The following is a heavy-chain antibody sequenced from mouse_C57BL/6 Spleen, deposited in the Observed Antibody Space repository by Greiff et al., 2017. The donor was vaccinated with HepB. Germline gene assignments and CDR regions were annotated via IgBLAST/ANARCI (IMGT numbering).Heavy chain of an antibody. CDR3: AIITTVVAPNYWYFDV. J-gene: IGHJ1*03. CDR2: ISTYYGDA. CDR1: GYTFTDYA. D-gene: IGHD1-1*01. V-gene: IGHV1-67*01. Sequence: QVQLQQSGPELVRPGVSVKISCKGSGYTFTDYAMHWVKQSHAKSLEWIGVISTYYGDASYNQKFKDKATMTVDKSSSTAYMELARLTSEDSAVYYCAIITTVVAPNYWYFDVWGTGTTVTVSS.